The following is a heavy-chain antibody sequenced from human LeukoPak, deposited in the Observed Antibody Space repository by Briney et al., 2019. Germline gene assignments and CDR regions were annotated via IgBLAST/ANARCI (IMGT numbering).Heavy chain of an antibody. CDR2: ISSSSSTI. D-gene: IGHD1-14*01. V-gene: IGHV3-48*04. Sequence: PGGSLRLSCAASGFTFSSYSMHWVRQAPGKGLEWVSYISSSSSTIYYADSVKGRFTISRDNAKNSLYLQMNSLRAEDTAVYYCARGEPYDAFDIWGQGTMVTVSS. CDR3: ARGEPYDAFDI. J-gene: IGHJ3*02. CDR1: GFTFSSYS.